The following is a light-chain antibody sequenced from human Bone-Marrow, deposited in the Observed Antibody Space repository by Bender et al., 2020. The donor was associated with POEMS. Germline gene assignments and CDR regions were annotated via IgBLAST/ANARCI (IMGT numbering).Light chain of an antibody. CDR3: SSYTSSSTWV. V-gene: IGLV2-14*03. CDR2: DVT. CDR1: ASDVGAYNY. J-gene: IGLJ3*02. Sequence: QSALTQPASVSGSPGQSITISCTGTASDVGAYNYVSWYQQHPGKAPKLVIYDVTYRPSGVSDRFSGSKSGNTASLTISGLQADDEADYYCSSYTSSSTWVFGGGTKLTVL.